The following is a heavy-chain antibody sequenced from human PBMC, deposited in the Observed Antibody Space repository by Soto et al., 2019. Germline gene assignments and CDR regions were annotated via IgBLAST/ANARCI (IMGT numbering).Heavy chain of an antibody. D-gene: IGHD5-18*01. V-gene: IGHV4-59*01. CDR2: IYYSGST. CDR3: ARVRGYSYGYVDY. CDR1: GGFISSYC. Sequence: ENLCVTCSVSGGFISSYCWSGFRQPPGKRLEWIGYIYYSGSTNYNPSLKSRVTISVDTSKNQFSLKLSSVTAADTAVYYCARVRGYSYGYVDYWGQGTLVTVS. J-gene: IGHJ4*02.